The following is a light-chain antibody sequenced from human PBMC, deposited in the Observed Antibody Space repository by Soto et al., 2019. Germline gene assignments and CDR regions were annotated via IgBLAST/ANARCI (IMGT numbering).Light chain of an antibody. Sequence: QSVLTQPPSVSGAPGQRVTISCTGSSSSIGAGYDVHWYQQLPGTAPKLLIYETSSRPSGVPDRFSGSKSGTSASLAITGLQAEDEADYYCQSHDSSLSAYVFGTGTKVTVL. CDR2: ETS. V-gene: IGLV1-40*01. CDR3: QSHDSSLSAYV. J-gene: IGLJ1*01. CDR1: SSSIGAGYD.